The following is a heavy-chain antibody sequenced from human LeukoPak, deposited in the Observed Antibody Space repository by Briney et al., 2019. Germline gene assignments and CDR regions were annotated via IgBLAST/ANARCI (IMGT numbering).Heavy chain of an antibody. V-gene: IGHV3-7*01. CDR3: ARINEAAAGTDYYMDV. Sequence: GGSLRLSCAASGFTFSSYWMSWVRQAPGKGLEWVANIKQDGSEKYYVDSVKGRFTISRDNAKNSLYLQMNSLRAEDTAVYYCARINEAAAGTDYYMDVWGKGTTVTVSS. D-gene: IGHD6-13*01. CDR1: GFTFSSYW. CDR2: IKQDGSEK. J-gene: IGHJ6*03.